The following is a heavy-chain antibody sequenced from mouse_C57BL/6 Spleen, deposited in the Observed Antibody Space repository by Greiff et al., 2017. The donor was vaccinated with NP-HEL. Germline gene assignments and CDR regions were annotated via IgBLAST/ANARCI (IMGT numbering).Heavy chain of an antibody. CDR3: ARSDHYGSYYYAMDY. CDR1: GYTFTSYW. Sequence: QVQLQQPGAELVKPGASVKMSCKASGYTFTSYWITWVKQRPGQGLEWIGDIYPGSGSTNYNEKFKSKATLTVDTSSSTAYMQLSSLTSEDSAVYYCARSDHYGSYYYAMDYWGQGTSVTVSS. J-gene: IGHJ4*01. CDR2: IYPGSGST. D-gene: IGHD1-1*01. V-gene: IGHV1-55*01.